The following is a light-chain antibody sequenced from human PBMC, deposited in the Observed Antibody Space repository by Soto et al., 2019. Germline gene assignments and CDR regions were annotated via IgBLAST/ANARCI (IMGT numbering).Light chain of an antibody. V-gene: IGKV3-20*01. CDR2: DVS. CDR1: QSVRSSF. Sequence: EIVLTQSPGTLSLSPGERATLSCRASQSVRSSFFAWYQQKPGQAPRLLIYDVSVRATGIPDRFSGSGSGTEFTLTINRLEPEDFAVYYGQQYENSVMYTFGQGTKLEIK. J-gene: IGKJ2*01. CDR3: QQYENSVMYT.